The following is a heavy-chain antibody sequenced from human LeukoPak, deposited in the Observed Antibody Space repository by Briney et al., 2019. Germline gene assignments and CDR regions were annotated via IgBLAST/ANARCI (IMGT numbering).Heavy chain of an antibody. CDR3: ASPGGMVRGDLDD. CDR1: GYSFTVYY. D-gene: IGHD3-10*01. Sequence: ASVTVSCKASGYSFTVYYLFWVRQAPGQGLEWMGWINPNSGGTNYAQKFQGRVTMTRDTSISTAYMELSRLTSDDTAVYYCASPGGMVRGDLDDGGQGTLVTVHS. CDR2: INPNSGGT. J-gene: IGHJ4*02. V-gene: IGHV1-2*02.